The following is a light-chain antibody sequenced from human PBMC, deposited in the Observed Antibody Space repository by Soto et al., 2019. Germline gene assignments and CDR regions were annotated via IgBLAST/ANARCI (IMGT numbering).Light chain of an antibody. V-gene: IGLV2-14*03. Sequence: QSALTQPASVSGSPGQTITISCTGTSSDVGGYNYVSWYQHHPGKAPKLMISDVTNRPSGVSNRFSGSKSANTASLTISGLQAEYEADYYCCSYTSSSTLYVFGTGTKLTVL. J-gene: IGLJ1*01. CDR2: DVT. CDR3: CSYTSSSTLYV. CDR1: SSDVGGYNY.